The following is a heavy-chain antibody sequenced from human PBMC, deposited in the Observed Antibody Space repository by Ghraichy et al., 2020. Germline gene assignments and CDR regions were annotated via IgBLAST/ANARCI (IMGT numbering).Heavy chain of an antibody. J-gene: IGHJ4*02. V-gene: IGHV3-7*01. CDR3: ARGAVMGRCDY. D-gene: IGHD2-15*01. CDR2: INQDGSVK. Sequence: KINQDGSVKNYVASVKGRFTISRDNAKNSLYLQMSILRTDDTVGYYCARGAVMGRCDYWGQGTLVTVS.